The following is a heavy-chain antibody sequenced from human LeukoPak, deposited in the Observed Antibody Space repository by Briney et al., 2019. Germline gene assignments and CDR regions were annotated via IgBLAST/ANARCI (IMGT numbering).Heavy chain of an antibody. J-gene: IGHJ4*02. Sequence: GASVKVSCKASGYTFTGYYMHWVRLAPGQGLEWMGWINPDSGGTIYAQNFQGRVTMTRDTSISTAYMELSSLRSDDTAVYYCARDLGDTYGSVGDFDYWGQGTLVTVSS. CDR2: INPDSGGT. V-gene: IGHV1-2*02. D-gene: IGHD3-10*01. CDR3: ARDLGDTYGSVGDFDY. CDR1: GYTFTGYY.